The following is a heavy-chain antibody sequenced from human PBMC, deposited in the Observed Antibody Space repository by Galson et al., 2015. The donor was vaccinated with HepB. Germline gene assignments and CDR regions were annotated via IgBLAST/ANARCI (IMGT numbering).Heavy chain of an antibody. CDR2: INAGNGNT. D-gene: IGHD3-10*01. CDR3: ARDFNGVRGVSWFDP. Sequence: SVKVSCKASGETFTSYAMQRGRQAPGQRLEWMGRINAGNGNTKYSQKFQGRVTITRDTSASTAYMELSSLRSEDTAVSSCARDFNGVRGVSWFDPWGQGTLVTVSS. V-gene: IGHV1-3*01. CDR1: GETFTSYA. J-gene: IGHJ5*02.